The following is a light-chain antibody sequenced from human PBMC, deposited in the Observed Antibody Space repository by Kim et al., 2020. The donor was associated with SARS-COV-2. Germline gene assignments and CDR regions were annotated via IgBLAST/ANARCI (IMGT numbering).Light chain of an antibody. J-gene: IGLJ1*01. Sequence: GQSVTISCTGTSSDVGGYNDVSWYQQHPGKAPNLMIYDVSKRPSGVPDRFSGSKSVNTASLTISGLQAEDKADYYCCSYAGSYGNVFGTGTKVTVL. CDR3: CSYAGSYGNV. CDR2: DVS. CDR1: SSDVGGYND. V-gene: IGLV2-11*01.